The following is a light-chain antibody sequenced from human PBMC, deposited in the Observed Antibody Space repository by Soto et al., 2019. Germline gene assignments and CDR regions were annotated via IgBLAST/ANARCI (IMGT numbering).Light chain of an antibody. CDR2: QTS. J-gene: IGKJ1*01. CDR3: KQSNRWLWP. Sequence: DIVVPPSAVTVSLFQRDRVSLSCRASQYINTRLAWYQHRPGQAPRLLIYQTSIRAAGIPARFSGSGSGTEFTLIISSLQSEDSAVYYCKQSNRWLWPVAQVGKVDVK. CDR1: QYINTR. V-gene: IGKV3D-15*01.